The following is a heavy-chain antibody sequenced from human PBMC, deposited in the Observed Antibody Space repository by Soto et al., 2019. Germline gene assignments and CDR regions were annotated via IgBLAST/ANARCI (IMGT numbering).Heavy chain of an antibody. CDR2: IYYSGST. J-gene: IGHJ4*02. D-gene: IGHD2-15*01. CDR1: GGSLSSSSYY. Sequence: ETLSLTCPVSGGSLSSSSYYWGWFRQPPGKGLEWIGSIYYSGSTYYNPSLKSRVTISVDTSKNQFSLKLSSVTAADTAVYYCARHTPAISISDHWGQGTLVTVSS. V-gene: IGHV4-39*01. CDR3: ARHTPAISISDH.